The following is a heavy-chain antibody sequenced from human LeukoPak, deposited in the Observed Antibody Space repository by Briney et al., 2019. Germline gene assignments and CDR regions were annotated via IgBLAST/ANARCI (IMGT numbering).Heavy chain of an antibody. D-gene: IGHD1-1*01. CDR2: IYYGGST. CDR3: ARHQGLQLNPQAY. CDR1: GGSISSGVYY. Sequence: TLSLTCTVSGGSISSGVYYWSWIRQHPGKGLEWIGYIYYGGSTYSNPSLKSRLTMSVDISKNQFSLRLNSVTAADTAVYYCARHQGLQLNPQAYWGQGTLVTVSS. J-gene: IGHJ4*02. V-gene: IGHV4-31*03.